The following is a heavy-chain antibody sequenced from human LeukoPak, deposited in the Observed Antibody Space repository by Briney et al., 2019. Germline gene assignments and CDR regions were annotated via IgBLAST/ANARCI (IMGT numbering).Heavy chain of an antibody. J-gene: IGHJ4*02. CDR1: GFTFSDYY. V-gene: IGHV3-11*03. CDR2: ISSFSNFR. Sequence: GGSLRLSCAASGFTFSDYYMSWIRQAPGKGLEWVSHISSFSNFRSYADSVKGRFTISRDNAKNSLYLQVNSLRAEDTTVYYCAGPTIAPAGNFEYWGQGTLVTVSS. D-gene: IGHD6-13*01. CDR3: AGPTIAPAGNFEY.